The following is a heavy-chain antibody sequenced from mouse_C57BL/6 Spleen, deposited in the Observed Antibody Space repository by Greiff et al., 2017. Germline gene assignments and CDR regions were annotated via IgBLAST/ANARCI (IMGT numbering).Heavy chain of an antibody. Sequence: VQLQQSGAELAKPGASVKLSCKASGYTFTSYWMHWVKQRPGQGLEWIGYINPSSGYTKYNQKFKDKATLTADKSSSTAYMQLSSLTSEASAVYYCARSWRPNDYGAGFAYWGQGTPVTVSA. V-gene: IGHV1-7*01. CDR1: GYTFTSYW. CDR2: INPSSGYT. CDR3: ARSWRPNDYGAGFAY. D-gene: IGHD2-4*01. J-gene: IGHJ3*01.